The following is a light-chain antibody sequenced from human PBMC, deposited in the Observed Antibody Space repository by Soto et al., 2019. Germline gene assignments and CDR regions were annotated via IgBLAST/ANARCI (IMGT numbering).Light chain of an antibody. J-gene: IGKJ4*01. V-gene: IGKV3-11*01. Sequence: EIVLTQSPDTLSLSAGEGATLSCRASQSVSSYLAWYQQKPGQAPRLLIYDASTRATGIPARFSGSGSGTDFTLTISSLAPEDFAVYYCQQRSNWPLTFGGGTKVDNK. CDR3: QQRSNWPLT. CDR1: QSVSSY. CDR2: DAS.